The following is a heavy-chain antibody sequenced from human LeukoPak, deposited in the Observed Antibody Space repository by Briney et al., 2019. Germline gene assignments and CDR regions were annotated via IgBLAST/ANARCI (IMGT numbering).Heavy chain of an antibody. Sequence: GASVKVSCKASGYTFTSYGISWVRQAPGQGLEWMGWISAYNGNTSYAQKFQGRVTMTRDMSTSTVYMELSSLRSEDTAVYYCARVVAHDSTGGDYWGQGTLVTVSS. J-gene: IGHJ4*02. D-gene: IGHD6-25*01. CDR2: ISAYNGNT. CDR3: ARVVAHDSTGGDY. CDR1: GYTFTSYG. V-gene: IGHV1-18*01.